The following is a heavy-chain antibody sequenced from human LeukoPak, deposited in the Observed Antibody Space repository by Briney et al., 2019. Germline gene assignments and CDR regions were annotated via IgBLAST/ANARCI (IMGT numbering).Heavy chain of an antibody. Sequence: SETLSLTCTVSGGSISSSSYYWGWIRRPPGKGLEWIGSIYYSGSTYYNPSLKSRVTISVDTSKNQFSLKLSSVTAADTAVYYCARALYSSSWYEYWGQGTLVTVSS. CDR3: ARALYSSSWYEY. CDR1: GGSISSSSYY. V-gene: IGHV4-39*07. J-gene: IGHJ4*02. D-gene: IGHD6-13*01. CDR2: IYYSGST.